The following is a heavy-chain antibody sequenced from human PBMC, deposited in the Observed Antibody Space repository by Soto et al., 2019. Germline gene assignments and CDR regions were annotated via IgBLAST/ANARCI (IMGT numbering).Heavy chain of an antibody. CDR1: GFTFSSYG. CDR2: IWYDGSNK. V-gene: IGHV3-33*01. J-gene: IGHJ4*02. D-gene: IGHD6-13*01. Sequence: GGALRLSCAASGFTFSSYGMHWVRQAPGKGLGGVAVIWYDGSNKYYADSVKGRFTISRDNSKNTLYLQMNSLRAEDTAVYYCARAYSSSWYRETFDDWGQGTLVTVSS. CDR3: ARAYSSSWYRETFDD.